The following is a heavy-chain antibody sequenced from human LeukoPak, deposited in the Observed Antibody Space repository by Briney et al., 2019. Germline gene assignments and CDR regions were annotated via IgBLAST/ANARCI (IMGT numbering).Heavy chain of an antibody. CDR3: ARVRGYCSGGSCSYYYYYMDV. V-gene: IGHV1-69*13. CDR1: GGTFSSYA. J-gene: IGHJ6*03. D-gene: IGHD2-15*01. CDR2: IIPIFGTA. Sequence: GASVKVSCKASGGTFSSYAISWVRQAPGQGLEWMGGIIPIFGTANYAQKFQGRVTITADESTSTAYMELSSLRSEDTAVYYCARVRGYCSGGSCSYYYYYMDVWGKGTTVTVSS.